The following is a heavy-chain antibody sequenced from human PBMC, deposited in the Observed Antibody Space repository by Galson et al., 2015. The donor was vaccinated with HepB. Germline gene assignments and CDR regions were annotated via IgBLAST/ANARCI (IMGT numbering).Heavy chain of an antibody. CDR1: GFTFSSYS. CDR3: ARDWYSSSWGGHDAFDI. J-gene: IGHJ3*02. Sequence: SLRLSCAASGFTFSSYSMNWVRQAPGKGLEWVSSISSSSSYIYYADSVKGRFTISRDNAKNSLYLQMNSLRAEDTAVYYCARDWYSSSWGGHDAFDIWGQGTMVTVSS. CDR2: ISSSSSYI. V-gene: IGHV3-21*01. D-gene: IGHD6-13*01.